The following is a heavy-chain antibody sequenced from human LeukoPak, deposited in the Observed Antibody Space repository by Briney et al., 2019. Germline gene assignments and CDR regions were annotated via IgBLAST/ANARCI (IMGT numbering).Heavy chain of an antibody. Sequence: GGSLRLSCAASGFTFSSYGMHWVRQAPGKGLEWVAVIWYDGSNKYYAGSVKGRFTISRDNSKNTLYLQMNSLRAEDTAVYYCAWGGREGATNFDYWGQGTLVTVSS. J-gene: IGHJ4*02. D-gene: IGHD1-26*01. V-gene: IGHV3-33*01. CDR3: AWGGREGATNFDY. CDR1: GFTFSSYG. CDR2: IWYDGSNK.